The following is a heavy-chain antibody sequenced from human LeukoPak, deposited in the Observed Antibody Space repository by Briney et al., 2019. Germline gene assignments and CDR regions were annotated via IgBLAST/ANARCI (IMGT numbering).Heavy chain of an antibody. CDR1: GFSFNTYP. D-gene: IGHD5-18*01. J-gene: IGHJ4*02. CDR3: ARGGGYSYGLAY. CDR2: ISNDGNNK. V-gene: IGHV3-30*04. Sequence: GGSLRLSCAASGFSFNTYPMHWVRQAPGKGLEWVAVISNDGNNKYYADSVKGRFTISRDNSNNTLSLQMNGLRVEDTAVYYCARGGGYSYGLAYWGQGTLVTVSS.